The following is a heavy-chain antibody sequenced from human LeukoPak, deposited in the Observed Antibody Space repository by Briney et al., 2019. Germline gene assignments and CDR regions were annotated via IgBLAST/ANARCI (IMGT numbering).Heavy chain of an antibody. Sequence: SETLSLTCTVSGGSISSSSYYWGRIRQPPGKGLEWIGNIYFSGSTYYNPSLKSRVTIPVDTSKNQFSLKLNSVTAADTAVYYCARLAVTGRGRTWYFDYWGQGTLVTVSS. D-gene: IGHD6-19*01. CDR1: GGSISSSSYY. CDR2: IYFSGST. V-gene: IGHV4-39*01. CDR3: ARLAVTGRGRTWYFDY. J-gene: IGHJ4*02.